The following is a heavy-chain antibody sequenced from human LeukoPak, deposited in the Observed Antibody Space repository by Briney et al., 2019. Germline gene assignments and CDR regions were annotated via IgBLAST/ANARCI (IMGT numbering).Heavy chain of an antibody. CDR3: ARGGVGGSSRLVDI. Sequence: SVKVSCKASGGTFSSYAISWVRQAPGQGLEWMGRIIPILGIANYAQKFQGRATITADKSTSTAYMELSSLRSEDTAVYYCARGGVGGSSRLVDIWGQGTMVTVSS. V-gene: IGHV1-69*04. J-gene: IGHJ3*02. CDR1: GGTFSSYA. D-gene: IGHD3-16*01. CDR2: IIPILGIA.